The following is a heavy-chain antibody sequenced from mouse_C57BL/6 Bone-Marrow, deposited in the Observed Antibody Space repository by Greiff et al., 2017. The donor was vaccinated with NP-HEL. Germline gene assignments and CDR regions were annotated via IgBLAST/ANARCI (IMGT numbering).Heavy chain of an antibody. J-gene: IGHJ1*03. CDR1: GFTFSDFY. CDR2: SRNKANDYTT. Sequence: EVKVVESGGGLVQSGRSLRLSCATSGFTFSDFYMEWVRQAPGKGLEWIAASRNKANDYTTEYSASVKGRFIVSRDTSQSILYLQMNALRAEDTAIYYCARDAPITTVGGYFDVWGTGTTVTVSS. CDR3: ARDAPITTVGGYFDV. V-gene: IGHV7-1*01. D-gene: IGHD1-1*01.